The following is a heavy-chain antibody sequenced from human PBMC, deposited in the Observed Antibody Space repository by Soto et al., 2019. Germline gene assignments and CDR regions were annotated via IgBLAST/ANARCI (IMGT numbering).Heavy chain of an antibody. CDR3: VKVYIPPGSRSTFDY. Sequence: QPGGSLRLSCSASGFNFGKFPMHWVRQSPSRGLEHVSAISDNGDATWYADSVKGRFTISRDNSEKTLFLQMDGLKSEDTATYYCVKVYIPPGSRSTFDYWGQGALVTVSS. CDR2: ISDNGDAT. J-gene: IGHJ4*02. CDR1: GFNFGKFP. D-gene: IGHD1-20*01. V-gene: IGHV3-64D*06.